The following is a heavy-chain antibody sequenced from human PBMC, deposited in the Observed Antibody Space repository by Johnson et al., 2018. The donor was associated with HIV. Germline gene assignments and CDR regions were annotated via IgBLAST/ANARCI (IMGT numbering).Heavy chain of an antibody. CDR3: ASGVTARAPLLI. V-gene: IGHV3-30*14. Sequence: HVQLVESGGGVVQPGKSVRLSCAASGLNFSDYGFHWVRQAPGKGLEWVAVISYDGTNTYYADSVRGRFTISRDNSRNTVSLQMIILRPKDTAMYYCASGVTARAPLLIWGQGTMVTVSS. J-gene: IGHJ3*02. CDR1: GLNFSDYG. CDR2: ISYDGTNT. D-gene: IGHD6-6*01.